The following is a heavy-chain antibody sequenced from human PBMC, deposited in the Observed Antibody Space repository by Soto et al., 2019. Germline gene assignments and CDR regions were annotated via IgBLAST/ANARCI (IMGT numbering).Heavy chain of an antibody. V-gene: IGHV4-34*01. CDR1: GGSFSGYY. CDR3: ARGLRRYYGMDV. J-gene: IGHJ6*02. Sequence: SETLSLTCAVYGGSFSGYYWSWTRQPPGKGLEWIGEINHSGSTNYNPSLKSRVTISVDTSKNQFSLKLSSVTAADTAVYYCARGLRRYYGMDVWGQGTTVTVSS. CDR2: INHSGST.